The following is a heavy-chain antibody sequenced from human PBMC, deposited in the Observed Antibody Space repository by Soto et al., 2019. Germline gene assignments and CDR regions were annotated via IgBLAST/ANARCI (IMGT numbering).Heavy chain of an antibody. V-gene: IGHV4-59*01. CDR3: ARAGAAAAHYYYYGMDV. J-gene: IGHJ6*02. Sequence: NPSETLSLTCTVSGGSISSYYWSWIRQPPGKGLEWIGYIYYSGSTNYNPSLKSRVTISVDTSKNQFSLKLSSVTAADTAVYYCARAGAAAAHYYYYGMDVWGQGTTVTVSS. D-gene: IGHD6-13*01. CDR2: IYYSGST. CDR1: GGSISSYY.